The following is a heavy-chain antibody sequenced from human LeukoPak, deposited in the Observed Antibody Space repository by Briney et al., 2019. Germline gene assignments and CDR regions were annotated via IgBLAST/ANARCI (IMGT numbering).Heavy chain of an antibody. CDR2: IYYSGSI. CDR3: ASSVDTAMVASGVFDY. D-gene: IGHD5-18*01. V-gene: IGHV4-39*01. CDR1: GGSISSSSYY. J-gene: IGHJ4*02. Sequence: SETLSLTCTVSGGSISSSSYYWGWIRQPPGKGREWIGSIYYSGSIYYNPSLKSRETISVDTSKNQFSLKLSSVTAADTAVYYCASSVDTAMVASGVFDYWGQGTLVTVSS.